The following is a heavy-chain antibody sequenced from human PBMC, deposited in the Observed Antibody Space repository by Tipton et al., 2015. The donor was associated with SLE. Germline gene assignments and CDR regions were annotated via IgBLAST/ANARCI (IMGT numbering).Heavy chain of an antibody. CDR3: ARHGYSDYGIDY. D-gene: IGHD4-11*01. CDR2: IYHSGIT. Sequence: LRLSCTVSGGSIRSGYWSWIRQPPGKGLEWIGYIYHSGITHYNPSLKSRVSISVDKSKNQFSVKLSSVTAADTAVYYCARHGYSDYGIDYWGQGTLVTVSS. J-gene: IGHJ4*02. V-gene: IGHV4-59*08. CDR1: GGSIRSGY.